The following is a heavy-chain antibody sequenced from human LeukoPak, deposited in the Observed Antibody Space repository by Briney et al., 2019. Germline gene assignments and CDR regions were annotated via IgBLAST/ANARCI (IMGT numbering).Heavy chain of an antibody. V-gene: IGHV4-59*01. Sequence: ASETLSLTCAVSGGSISSYYWSWIRQPPGKGLEWIGYIYYSGSTNYNPSLKSRVTMSVDMSKNQFSLKLSSVTAADTAVYYCARYSSTWGDWAFDIWGQGTMVTVSS. CDR2: IYYSGST. D-gene: IGHD6-13*01. CDR1: GGSISSYY. J-gene: IGHJ3*02. CDR3: ARYSSTWGDWAFDI.